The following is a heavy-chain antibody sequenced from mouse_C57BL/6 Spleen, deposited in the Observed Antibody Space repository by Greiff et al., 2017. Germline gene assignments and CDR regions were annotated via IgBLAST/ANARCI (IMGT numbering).Heavy chain of an antibody. J-gene: IGHJ4*01. CDR1: GYTFTDHT. D-gene: IGHD2-5*01. CDR3: VYYSNYVDYAMDY. V-gene: IGHV1-78*01. Sequence: VQLQQSDAELVKPGASVKISCKVSGYTFTDHTIHWMKQRPEQGLEWIGSIYPRDGSTKYNEKFKGKATLTADKSSSTAYMQLNSLTSKDSADYFCVYYSNYVDYAMDYWGQGTSVTVSS. CDR2: IYPRDGST.